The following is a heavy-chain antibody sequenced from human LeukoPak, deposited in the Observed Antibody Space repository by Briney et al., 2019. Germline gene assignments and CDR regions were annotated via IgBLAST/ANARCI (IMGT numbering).Heavy chain of an antibody. J-gene: IGHJ4*02. CDR1: GGSIRSNYY. CDR2: IYNSGST. V-gene: IGHV4-4*07. Sequence: KASETLSLTCTVSGGSIRSNYYWSWIRQPAGKGLEWIGRIYNSGSTKYNPSLKSRVTISVDTSKNQFSLKLSSVTAADTAVYYCARGGYYGSGSYGDYWGQGTLVTVSS. CDR3: ARGGYYGSGSYGDY. D-gene: IGHD3-10*01.